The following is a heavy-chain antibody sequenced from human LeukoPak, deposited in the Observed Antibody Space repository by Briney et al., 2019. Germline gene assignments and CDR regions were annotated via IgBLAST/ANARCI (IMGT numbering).Heavy chain of an antibody. J-gene: IGHJ3*02. CDR1: GGSFSGYY. D-gene: IGHD2-15*01. V-gene: IGHV4-34*01. Sequence: SETLSLTCAVYGGSFSGYYWSWIRQPPGKGLEWIGEINYSGSTNYNPPLKSRVTISVDTSKNQFSLKLSSVTAADTAVYYCAREGRGWAFDIWGQGTMVTVSS. CDR3: AREGRGWAFDI. CDR2: INYSGST.